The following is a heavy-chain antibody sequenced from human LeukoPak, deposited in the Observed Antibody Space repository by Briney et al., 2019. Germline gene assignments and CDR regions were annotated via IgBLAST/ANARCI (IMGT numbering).Heavy chain of an antibody. Sequence: ASVKVSCKASGYTFTTAGIHWVRQAPGQRLEWMGWINTDTGNTKFSQKFQDRVTITKDTSASIVYMELNSLRSEDTAVYYCARIPLNWFFDYWGQGTLVTVSS. J-gene: IGHJ4*02. CDR2: INTDTGNT. CDR1: GYTFTTAG. D-gene: IGHD3-9*01. CDR3: ARIPLNWFFDY. V-gene: IGHV1-3*04.